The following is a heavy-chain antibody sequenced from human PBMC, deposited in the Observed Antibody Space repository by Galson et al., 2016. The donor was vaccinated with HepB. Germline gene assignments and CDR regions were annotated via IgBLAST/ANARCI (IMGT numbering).Heavy chain of an antibody. D-gene: IGHD4-11*01. Sequence: SLRLSCAASGFTFSSHGMHWVRQAPGKGLEWLAVMWYGDVNIKVYADSVKGRFTISRDNSKNTLFLQMNSLRADDTAVYYCARGTTESDYPSYYGLDVWGQGATVTVSS. J-gene: IGHJ6*02. CDR1: GFTFSSHG. CDR2: MWYGDVNIK. CDR3: ARGTTESDYPSYYGLDV. V-gene: IGHV3-33*01.